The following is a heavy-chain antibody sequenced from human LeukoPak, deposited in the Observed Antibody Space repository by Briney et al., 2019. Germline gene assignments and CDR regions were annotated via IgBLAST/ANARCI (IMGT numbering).Heavy chain of an antibody. V-gene: IGHV4-34*01. J-gene: IGHJ4*02. CDR2: INHSGRT. Sequence: SETLSLTCAVYGGSFSGYYWSWIRQPPGKGLEWIGEINHSGRTNYNPSLKRRVTISVEKYKKQFSLKLSSVTAADTAVYYCARGGSPVGAANDYWGQGTLVTVSS. CDR3: ARGGSPVGAANDY. D-gene: IGHD1-26*01. CDR1: GGSFSGYY.